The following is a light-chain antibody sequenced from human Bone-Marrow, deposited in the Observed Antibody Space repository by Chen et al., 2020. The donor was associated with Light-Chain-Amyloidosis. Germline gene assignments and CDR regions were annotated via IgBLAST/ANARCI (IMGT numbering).Light chain of an antibody. CDR3: QSADSSGTYEVI. J-gene: IGLJ2*01. CDR2: RDT. CDR1: DLPTKY. V-gene: IGLV3-25*03. Sequence: SYELTQPPSVSVSPGQTARITCSGDDLPTKYAYCYQQKPGQAPVLVIQRDTGRPSGVSEGFSGSSSGTTATLTISGVQAEDEADYHCQSADSSGTYEVIFGGGTKLAVL.